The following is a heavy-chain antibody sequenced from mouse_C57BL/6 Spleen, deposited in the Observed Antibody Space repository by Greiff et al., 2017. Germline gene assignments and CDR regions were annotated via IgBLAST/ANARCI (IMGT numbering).Heavy chain of an antibody. CDR3: ARERYSNYDY. J-gene: IGHJ3*01. CDR1: GYSITSGYY. CDR2: ISYDGSN. D-gene: IGHD2-5*01. V-gene: IGHV3-6*01. Sequence: EVPLQESGPGLVKPSQSLSLTCSVTGYSITSGYYWNWIRQFPGNKLEWMGYISYDGSNNYNPSLKNRISITRDTSKNQFFLKLNSVTTEDTSTYYCARERYSNYDYWGQGTLVTVSA.